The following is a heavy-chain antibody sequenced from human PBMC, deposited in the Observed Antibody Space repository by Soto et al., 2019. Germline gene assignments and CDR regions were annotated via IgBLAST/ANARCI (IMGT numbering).Heavy chain of an antibody. CDR3: AGVYYDFWSGYCPRDY. D-gene: IGHD3-3*01. Sequence: QVQLVQSGAEVKKPGASVKVSCKASGYTFTSYGISWVRQAPGQGLEWMGWISAYNGNTNYAQKLQGRVTMTTDTSTSTAYLELRSLRSDDTAVYYCAGVYYDFWSGYCPRDYWGQGPLVTVSS. V-gene: IGHV1-18*01. CDR2: ISAYNGNT. J-gene: IGHJ4*02. CDR1: GYTFTSYG.